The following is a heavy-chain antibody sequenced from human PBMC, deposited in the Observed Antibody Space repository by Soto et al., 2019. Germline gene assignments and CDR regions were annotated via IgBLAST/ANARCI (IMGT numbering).Heavy chain of an antibody. CDR1: GFTFSSYS. CDR2: ISSSSSTI. Sequence: GGSLRLSCAASGFTFSSYSMNWVRQAPGKGLEWVSYISSSSSTIDYADSVKGRFTISRDNAKNSLYLQMNSLRAEDTAVYYWARARDPRFLEWFYAFDIWGQGTMVTVSS. CDR3: ARARDPRFLEWFYAFDI. D-gene: IGHD3-3*01. V-gene: IGHV3-48*01. J-gene: IGHJ3*02.